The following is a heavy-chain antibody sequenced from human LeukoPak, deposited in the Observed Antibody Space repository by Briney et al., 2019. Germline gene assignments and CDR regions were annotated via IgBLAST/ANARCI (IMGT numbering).Heavy chain of an antibody. J-gene: IGHJ4*02. Sequence: SETLSLTCAVYGGSFSGYYWSWIRQPPGKGLEWIGEINHSGSTNYNPSLKSRATISVDTSKNQFSLKLSSVTAADTAVYYCARGRYNWNRGYFDYWGQGTLVTVSS. CDR2: INHSGST. CDR3: ARGRYNWNRGYFDY. CDR1: GGSFSGYY. V-gene: IGHV4-34*01. D-gene: IGHD1-20*01.